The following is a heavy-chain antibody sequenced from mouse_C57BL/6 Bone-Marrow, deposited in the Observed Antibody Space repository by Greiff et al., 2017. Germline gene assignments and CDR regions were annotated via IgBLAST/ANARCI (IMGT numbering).Heavy chain of an antibody. CDR2: INPGSGGT. J-gene: IGHJ4*01. V-gene: IGHV1-54*01. CDR3: ASPHSYGNRALDY. Sequence: VQLQQSGAELVRPGTSVKVSCKASGYAFTNYLIEWVKQRPGQGLEWIGGINPGSGGTKYTEKFKGKATLTADKSSSTAYMQLSSLTSEDSAVYFCASPHSYGNRALDYWGQGTSVTVSS. D-gene: IGHD2-1*01. CDR1: GYAFTNYL.